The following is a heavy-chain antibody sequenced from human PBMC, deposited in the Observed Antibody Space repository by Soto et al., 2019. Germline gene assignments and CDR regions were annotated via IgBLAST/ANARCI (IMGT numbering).Heavy chain of an antibody. J-gene: IGHJ5*02. CDR3: VRIRYQLPSSVLWLDP. V-gene: IGHV4-34*01. CDR1: GGFLSESY. Sequence: PSETLSLSCAVYGGFLSESYWTWIRQPPGKGLEWIGEINHVGGTNYNPSLKSRVTMSVDTSQNQFSLRLISVTAADTAMYFCVRIRYQLPSSVLWLDPWGQGTPVTVSS. CDR2: INHVGGT. D-gene: IGHD3-16*01.